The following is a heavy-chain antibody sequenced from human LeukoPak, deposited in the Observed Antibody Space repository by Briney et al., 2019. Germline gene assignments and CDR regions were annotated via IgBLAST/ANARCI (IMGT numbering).Heavy chain of an antibody. CDR2: ISDSGGST. CDR1: GFTFSSYW. J-gene: IGHJ4*02. Sequence: PGGSLRLSCAASGFTFSSYWMSWVRQAPGKGLEWVSGISDSGGSTYYTDSVKGRFTISRDNSKNTVYLQMNNLRAEDTAVYFCARHDSFIPYWGQGSLVTVSS. D-gene: IGHD5-18*01. V-gene: IGHV3-23*01. CDR3: ARHDSFIPY.